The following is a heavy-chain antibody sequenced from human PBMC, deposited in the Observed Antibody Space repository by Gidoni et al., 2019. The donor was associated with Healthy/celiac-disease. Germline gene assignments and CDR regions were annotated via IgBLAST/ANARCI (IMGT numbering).Heavy chain of an antibody. D-gene: IGHD2-2*01. J-gene: IGHJ6*02. CDR1: GFTFSRYE. V-gene: IGHV3-48*03. CDR2: ISSSGSTI. Sequence: EVQLVESGGGLVQPGGSLRLSCAASGFTFSRYEMNWVRQAPGKGLEWVSYISSSGSTIYYADSVKGRFTISRDNAKNSLYLQMNSLRAEDTAVIYCARDFIVVPAAPWVYYYYGMDVWGQGTTVTVSS. CDR3: ARDFIVVPAAPWVYYYYGMDV.